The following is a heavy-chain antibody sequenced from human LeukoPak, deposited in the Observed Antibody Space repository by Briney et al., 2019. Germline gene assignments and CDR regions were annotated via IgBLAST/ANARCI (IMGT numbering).Heavy chain of an antibody. V-gene: IGHV3-7*01. CDR2: IKQDGSEK. J-gene: IGHJ4*02. Sequence: PGGSLRLSCAASGFTFSSYWMSWVRQAPGKGLEWVANIKQDGSEKYYVDSVKGRFTISRDNAKNSLYLQMNSLRAEDTAVYYCARNFDYYGSGSYPSGYWGQGTLVTVSS. CDR3: ARNFDYYGSGSYPSGY. D-gene: IGHD3-10*01. CDR1: GFTFSSYW.